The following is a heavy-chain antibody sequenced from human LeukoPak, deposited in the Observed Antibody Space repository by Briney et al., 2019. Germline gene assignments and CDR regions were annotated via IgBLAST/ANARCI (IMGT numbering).Heavy chain of an antibody. J-gene: IGHJ4*02. CDR2: IIPIFGTA. Sequence: SVKVSCKASGGTFSSYAISWVRQAPGQGLEWMGGIIPIFGTANYAQKFQGRVTITTDESTSTAYMELSSLRSEDTAVYYCAGLGYYGSGTEDYWGQGTLVTVSS. CDR1: GGTFSSYA. CDR3: AGLGYYGSGTEDY. V-gene: IGHV1-69*05. D-gene: IGHD3-10*01.